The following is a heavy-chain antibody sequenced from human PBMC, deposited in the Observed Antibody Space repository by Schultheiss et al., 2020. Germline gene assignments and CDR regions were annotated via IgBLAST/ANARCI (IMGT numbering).Heavy chain of an antibody. J-gene: IGHJ4*02. Sequence: SETLSLTCTVSGGSISSGGYYWSWIRQHPGKGLEWIGYIYYSGSTYYNPSLKSRVTISVDTSKNQFSLKLSSVTAADTAVYYCASYQVGPSYYYGSGSSFDYWGQGTLVTVSS. CDR3: ASYQVGPSYYYGSGSSFDY. CDR1: GGSISSGGYY. V-gene: IGHV4-31*03. CDR2: IYYSGST. D-gene: IGHD3-10*01.